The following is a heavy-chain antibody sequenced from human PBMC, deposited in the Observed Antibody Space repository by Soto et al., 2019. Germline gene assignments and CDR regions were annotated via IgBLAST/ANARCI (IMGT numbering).Heavy chain of an antibody. CDR2: IKSKTDGGTT. J-gene: IGHJ4*02. Sequence: GGSLRLSCAASGFTFSNAWMSWVRQAPGKGLEWVGRIKSKTDGGTTDYAAPVKGRFTISRDDSKNTLYLQMNSLKTEDTAVYYCTTDGSRPGYSRGRWGRPLDYWGQGTLVTVSS. CDR3: TTDGSRPGYSRGRWGRPLDY. D-gene: IGHD6-19*01. CDR1: GFTFSNAW. V-gene: IGHV3-15*01.